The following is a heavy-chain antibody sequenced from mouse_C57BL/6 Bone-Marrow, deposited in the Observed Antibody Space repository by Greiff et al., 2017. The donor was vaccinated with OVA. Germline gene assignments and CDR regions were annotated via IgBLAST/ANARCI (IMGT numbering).Heavy chain of an antibody. CDR2: ISSGGSYT. CDR3: ARLDRWLLLY. V-gene: IGHV5-6*01. CDR1: GFTFSSYG. D-gene: IGHD2-3*01. J-gene: IGHJ2*01. Sequence: EVHLVESGGDLVKPGGSLKLSCAASGFTFSSYGMSWVRQTPDKRLEWVATISSGGSYTYYPDSVKGRYTISRDNAKNTLYLQMSSLKSEDTAMYYCARLDRWLLLYWGQGTTLTVSS.